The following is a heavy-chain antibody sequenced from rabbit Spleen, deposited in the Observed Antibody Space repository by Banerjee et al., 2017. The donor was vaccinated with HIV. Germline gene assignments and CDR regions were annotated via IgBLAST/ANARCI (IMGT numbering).Heavy chain of an antibody. CDR3: ARDTASSFSSYGMDL. Sequence: EQLEESGGGLVKPEGSLTLTCKASGFSFSSRYYMCWVRQAPGKGLEWIACIYSGSSGDTYYASWAKGRITISKTSSTTVILQMTSLTAADTATYFCARDTASSFSSYGMDLWGPG. V-gene: IGHV1S45*01. D-gene: IGHD8-1*01. CDR1: GFSFSSRYY. J-gene: IGHJ6*01. CDR2: IYSGSSGDT.